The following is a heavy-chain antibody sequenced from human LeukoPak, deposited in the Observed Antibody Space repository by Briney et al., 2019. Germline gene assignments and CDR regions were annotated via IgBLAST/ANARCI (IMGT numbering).Heavy chain of an antibody. Sequence: QTGGSLRLSCAASGFTLSSYWMHWVRQAPGKGLVWVSCINSDGSNTSYADSVKGRFTIARDNAKNTLYLQMNSLRAEDTAVYDCARDRGYCTNGVCRRQRFDDWGQGTLVTVSS. CDR3: ARDRGYCTNGVCRRQRFDD. CDR2: INSDGSNT. V-gene: IGHV3-74*01. J-gene: IGHJ4*02. CDR1: GFTLSSYW. D-gene: IGHD2-8*01.